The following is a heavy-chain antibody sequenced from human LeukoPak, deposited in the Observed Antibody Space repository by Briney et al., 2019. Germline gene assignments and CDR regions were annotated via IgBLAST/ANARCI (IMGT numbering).Heavy chain of an antibody. CDR3: ARRKEAQTTFDY. Sequence: GGSLRLSCVASGFVFSNYWMGWVRQAPGKGLEWVANIKEGGGETYYVDSVKGRFTISRDNAKNSLELQMNSLRDEDTAVYYCARRKEAQTTFDYWGQGTLVTVSS. V-gene: IGHV3-7*01. D-gene: IGHD1-7*01. J-gene: IGHJ4*02. CDR1: GFVFSNYW. CDR2: IKEGGGET.